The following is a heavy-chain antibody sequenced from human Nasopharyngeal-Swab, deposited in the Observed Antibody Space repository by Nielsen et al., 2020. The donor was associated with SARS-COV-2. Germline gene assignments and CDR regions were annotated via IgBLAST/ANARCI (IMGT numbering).Heavy chain of an antibody. D-gene: IGHD2-2*02. CDR1: GFTVSSNY. CDR2: IYSGGST. J-gene: IGHJ6*03. Sequence: GVLKISCAASGFTVSSNYMSWVRQAPGKGLEWVSVIYSGGSTYYADSVKGRFTISRDNSKNTLYLQMNSLRAEDTAVYYCARACSSTSCYTLRYYYYMDVWGKGTTVTVSS. CDR3: ARACSSTSCYTLRYYYYMDV. V-gene: IGHV3-66*02.